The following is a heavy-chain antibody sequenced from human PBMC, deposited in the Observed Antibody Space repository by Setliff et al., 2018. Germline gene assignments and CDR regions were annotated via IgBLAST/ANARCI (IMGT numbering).Heavy chain of an antibody. CDR1: TFDDYV. V-gene: IGHV3-20*03. J-gene: IGHJ3*02. D-gene: IGHD3-3*01. CDR3: ARGLTVFGVVFPDAFDI. CDR2: ISWNGAST. Sequence: TFDDYVFSWVRQAPGKGLEWVSGISWNGASTGYTDSVKGRFTVSRDNAQNSLYLEMKSLRTEDTALYYCARGLTVFGVVFPDAFDIWGQGTVVTV.